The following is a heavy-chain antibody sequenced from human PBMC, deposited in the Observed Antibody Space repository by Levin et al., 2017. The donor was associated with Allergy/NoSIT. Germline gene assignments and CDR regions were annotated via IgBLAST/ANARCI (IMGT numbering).Heavy chain of an antibody. J-gene: IGHJ3*02. D-gene: IGHD3-9*01. CDR1: GFTFSSYA. CDR3: AKDEPYYDILTGYSPRDAFDI. CDR2: ISGSGGST. V-gene: IGHV3-23*01. Sequence: GGSLRLSCAASGFTFSSYAMSWVRQAPGKGLEWVSAISGSGGSTYYADSVKGRFTISRDNSKNTLYLQMNSLRAEDTAVYYCAKDEPYYDILTGYSPRDAFDIWGQGTMVTVSS.